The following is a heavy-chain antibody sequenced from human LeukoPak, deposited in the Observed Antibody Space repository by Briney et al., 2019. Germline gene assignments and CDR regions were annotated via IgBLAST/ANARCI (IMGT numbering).Heavy chain of an antibody. J-gene: IGHJ4*02. CDR3: VGDYGSGSYRFDF. D-gene: IGHD3-10*01. CDR1: GGSITNALYS. V-gene: IGHV4-30-4*07. CDR2: IYHTGST. Sequence: PSQTLSLTCTVSGGSITNALYSWSWIRQPPGKGLEWIGYIYHTGSTTYNPSFKSRLTISLDTSKNQFSLNLNSVTAADTALYYCVGDYGSGSYRFDFWGQGALVTVSS.